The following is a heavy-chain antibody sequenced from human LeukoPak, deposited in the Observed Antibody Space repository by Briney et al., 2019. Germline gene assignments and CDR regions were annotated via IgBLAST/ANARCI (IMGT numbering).Heavy chain of an antibody. CDR2: IYYSGST. CDR3: ARGRYCSSTSCFNWFDP. CDR1: GGSITSGGDY. D-gene: IGHD2-2*01. J-gene: IGHJ5*02. Sequence: SQTLSLTCTVSGGSITSGGDYWRWIRQHPGKGLEWIGYIYYSGSTYYNPSLKSRVTISGDTSKNQFSLKLSSVTAADTAVYYCARGRYCSSTSCFNWFDPWGQGTLVTVSS. V-gene: IGHV4-31*03.